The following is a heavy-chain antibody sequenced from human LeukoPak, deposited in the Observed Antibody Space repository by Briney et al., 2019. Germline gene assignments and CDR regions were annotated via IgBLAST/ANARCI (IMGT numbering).Heavy chain of an antibody. CDR2: IIPIFGTA. CDR1: GGTFSSYA. D-gene: IGHD2-2*01. Sequence: ASVKVSCKASGGTFSSYAISWVRQAPGQGLEWMGGIIPIFGTANYAQKFQGRVTITADESTSTAYMELSSLRSEDTAVYYCARDEEYQLLSSWNYYYYGMDVWGQGTTVTVSS. J-gene: IGHJ6*02. V-gene: IGHV1-69*01. CDR3: ARDEEYQLLSSWNYYYYGMDV.